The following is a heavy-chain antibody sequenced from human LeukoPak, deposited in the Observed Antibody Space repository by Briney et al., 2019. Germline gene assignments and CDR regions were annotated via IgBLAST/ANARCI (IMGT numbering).Heavy chain of an antibody. J-gene: IGHJ4*02. CDR3: ARREGSSGYYLFDY. V-gene: IGHV5-51*01. CDR1: GYSFTSYW. Sequence: GEPLKISCKGSGYSFTSYWIGWVRQMPGKRLEWMGIIYPGDSDTRYSPSFQGQVTISADKSISTAYLRWSSLKASDTAMYYCARREGSSGYYLFDYWGQGTLVTVSS. D-gene: IGHD3-22*01. CDR2: IYPGDSDT.